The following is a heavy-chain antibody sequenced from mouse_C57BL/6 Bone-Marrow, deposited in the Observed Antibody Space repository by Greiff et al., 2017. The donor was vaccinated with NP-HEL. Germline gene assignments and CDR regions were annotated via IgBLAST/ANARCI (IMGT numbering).Heavy chain of an antibody. V-gene: IGHV5-6*02. J-gene: IGHJ2*01. CDR2: ISSGGSYT. D-gene: IGHD1-1*02. Sequence: LEWGATISSGGSYTYYPDSVKGRFTISRDNAKNTLYLQMSSLKSEDTAMYYCARRGVMGYFDYWGQGTTLTVSS. CDR3: ARRGVMGYFDY.